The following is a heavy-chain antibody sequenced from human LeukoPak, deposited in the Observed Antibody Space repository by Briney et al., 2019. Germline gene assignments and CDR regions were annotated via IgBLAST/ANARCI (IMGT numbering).Heavy chain of an antibody. CDR1: GFTFSSYG. D-gene: IGHD6-19*01. J-gene: IGHJ4*02. Sequence: PGGSLRLSCAASGFTFSSYGMHWVRQAPGKGLEWVAVISYDGSNKYYADSVKGRFTISRDNSKNTLYLQMNSLRAEDTAVYYCALHHNSGTPTTPLDYWGQGTLVTVSS. CDR3: ALHHNSGTPTTPLDY. V-gene: IGHV3-30*03. CDR2: ISYDGSNK.